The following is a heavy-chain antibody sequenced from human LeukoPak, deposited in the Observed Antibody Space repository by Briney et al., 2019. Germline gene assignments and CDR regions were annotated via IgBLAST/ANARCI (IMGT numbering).Heavy chain of an antibody. CDR3: TRGSIAYYYMDV. CDR1: GGSISNSYYY. V-gene: IGHV4-39*07. Sequence: SETLSLTCTVSGGSISNSYYYWGWIRQPPGKGLEWIGSLHYSGSTYYNPSLKSRVTISVDTSKNQFSLKLSSVTAADTAVYYCTRGSIAYYYMDVWGKGTTVTISS. J-gene: IGHJ6*03. D-gene: IGHD3-22*01. CDR2: LHYSGST.